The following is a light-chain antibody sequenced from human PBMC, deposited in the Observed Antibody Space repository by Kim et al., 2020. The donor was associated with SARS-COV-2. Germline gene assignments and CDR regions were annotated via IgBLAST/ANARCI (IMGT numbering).Light chain of an antibody. CDR3: QQAFSTQYS. CDR1: QSVSIN. V-gene: IGKV1-39*01. Sequence: DIEMIQSPSALSASVGDRVTITCRATQSVSINLNWYQQRPGKAPSLLIYGASTLQSGIPSRFSGSGSGTGFTLTISSLQPEDFTIYYCQQAFSTQYSFGQGTNLEI. CDR2: GAS. J-gene: IGKJ2*03.